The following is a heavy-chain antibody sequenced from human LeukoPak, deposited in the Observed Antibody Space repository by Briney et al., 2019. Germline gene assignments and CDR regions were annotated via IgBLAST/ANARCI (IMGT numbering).Heavy chain of an antibody. J-gene: IGHJ4*02. CDR2: MYYSGRT. Sequence: PSETLSLTCTVSGGSISSYYRSWIRQPPGKGLEWIGYMYYSGRTNYNPSLKSRVAISINTSKNQFSLRLSSVTAADTAVYYCARGSDYGDYWGQGTLVTVSS. CDR1: GGSISSYY. CDR3: ARGSDYGDY. V-gene: IGHV4-59*01. D-gene: IGHD3-3*01.